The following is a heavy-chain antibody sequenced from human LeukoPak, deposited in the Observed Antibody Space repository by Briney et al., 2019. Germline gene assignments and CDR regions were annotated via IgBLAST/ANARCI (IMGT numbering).Heavy chain of an antibody. CDR3: ATTSGTVADPYFDY. Sequence: GGSLRLSCAACGFTFSSYNVNSVRHPPGKGGEWGSSISSRSEPIHYADPVTGRFTISRDNANNSLYLQISSRRDQGTAVYYCATTSGTVADPYFDYWGQGSLVTVSS. D-gene: IGHD6-19*01. V-gene: IGHV3-21*01. CDR1: GFTFSSYN. J-gene: IGHJ4*02. CDR2: ISSRSEPI.